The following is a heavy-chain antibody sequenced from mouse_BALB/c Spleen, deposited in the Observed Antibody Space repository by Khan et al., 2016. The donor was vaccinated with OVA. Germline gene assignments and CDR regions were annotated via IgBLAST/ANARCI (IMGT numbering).Heavy chain of an antibody. CDR1: GYSITSDYA. Sequence: QLEESGPGLVKPSQSLSLTCTVTGYSITSDYAWNWIRQFPGNKLEWMGYISSTGSTNYNPSLKSRISITRDTSKNQFFLQLKSVTTEDTATYYCARSLYYSYGYALDCWGRGTSITVSS. CDR2: ISSTGST. D-gene: IGHD2-14*01. CDR3: ARSLYYSYGYALDC. V-gene: IGHV3-2*02. J-gene: IGHJ4*01.